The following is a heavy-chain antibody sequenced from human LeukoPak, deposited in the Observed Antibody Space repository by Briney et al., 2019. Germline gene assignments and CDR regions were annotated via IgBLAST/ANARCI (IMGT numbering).Heavy chain of an antibody. J-gene: IGHJ4*02. D-gene: IGHD5-24*01. CDR2: LNRDGSIT. V-gene: IGHV3-74*01. CDR1: GFTFSSYW. CDR3: ARDRDGYNSFDF. Sequence: GGSLRLSCAASGFTFSSYWMHWVRQAPGKGLGGVARLNRDGSITNYADSVKGGFTISRDHAKNPLHLQINSLRVEDTAVYYCARDRDGYNSFDFWGQGTLVTVSS.